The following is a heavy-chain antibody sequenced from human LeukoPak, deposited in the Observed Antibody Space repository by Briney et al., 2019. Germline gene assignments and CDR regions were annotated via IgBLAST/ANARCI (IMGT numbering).Heavy chain of an antibody. CDR2: IIPIFGTA. CDR3: ASCEIYGSGSSV. J-gene: IGHJ6*04. CDR1: GGTFSSYA. Sequence: GSSVKVSCKASGGTFSSYAISWVRQAPGQGLEWMGGIIPIFGTANYAQKFQGRVTITADESTSTAYMELSSLRSEDTAVYYCASCEIYGSGSSVWGKGTTVTVSS. V-gene: IGHV1-69*01. D-gene: IGHD3-10*01.